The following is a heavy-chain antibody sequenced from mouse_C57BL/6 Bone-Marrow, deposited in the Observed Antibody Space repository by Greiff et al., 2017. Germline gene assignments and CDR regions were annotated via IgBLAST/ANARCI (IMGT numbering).Heavy chain of an antibody. CDR2: SYPGSGST. CDR3: AKDSSGYAGWFAY. CDR1: GYTFTSYW. J-gene: IGHJ3*01. Sequence: VQLQQPGAELVKPGASVKMSCKASGYTFTSYWITWVKQRPGQGLEWIGDSYPGSGSTNYNEKFKSKATLTVDTSSSTAYMQLSSLTSEDSAVYYCAKDSSGYAGWFAYWGQGTLVTVSA. D-gene: IGHD3-2*02. V-gene: IGHV1-55*01.